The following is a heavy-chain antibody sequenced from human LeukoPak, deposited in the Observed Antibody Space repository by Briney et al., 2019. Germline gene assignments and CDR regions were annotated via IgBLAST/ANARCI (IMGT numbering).Heavy chain of an antibody. Sequence: SETLSLTCTVSGGSISSYYWSWIRQPPGKGLEWIGYIYYSGSTNYNPSLKSRVTISVDASKKQFSLNVTSVNAADTAVYFCARGEAVPIIGPIAPFDYWGQGILVTVSS. CDR2: IYYSGST. J-gene: IGHJ4*02. CDR1: GGSISSYY. V-gene: IGHV4-59*08. CDR3: ARGEAVPIIGPIAPFDY. D-gene: IGHD6-13*01.